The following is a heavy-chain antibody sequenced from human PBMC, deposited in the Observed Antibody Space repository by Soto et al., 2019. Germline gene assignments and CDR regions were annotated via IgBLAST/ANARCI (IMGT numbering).Heavy chain of an antibody. CDR3: GRDPSYYYDSSGYYYQFDY. D-gene: IGHD3-22*01. Sequence: ASVKVSCKASGYTFTSYYMHWVRQAPGQGLEWMGIINPSGGSTSYAQKFQGRVTMTRDTSTSTVYMELSSLRSEDTAVYYCGRDPSYYYDSSGYYYQFDYWGQGTLVTVSS. J-gene: IGHJ4*02. CDR2: INPSGGST. V-gene: IGHV1-46*01. CDR1: GYTFTSYY.